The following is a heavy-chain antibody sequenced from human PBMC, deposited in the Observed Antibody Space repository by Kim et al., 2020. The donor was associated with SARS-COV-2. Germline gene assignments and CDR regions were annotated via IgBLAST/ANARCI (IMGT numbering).Heavy chain of an antibody. Sequence: GGSLRLSCAASGLNLDDYCIHWVRQAPGKGLEWVSGISWTNSVIDDADSVKGRFAISRDSATNSVYLEMNSLRAEDTALYYCAKEVGVDWYFVLWCRGTLVTVST. CDR3: AKEVGVDWYFVL. V-gene: IGHV3-9*01. CDR1: GLNLDDYC. CDR2: ISWTNSVI. D-gene: IGHD3-3*01. J-gene: IGHJ2*01.